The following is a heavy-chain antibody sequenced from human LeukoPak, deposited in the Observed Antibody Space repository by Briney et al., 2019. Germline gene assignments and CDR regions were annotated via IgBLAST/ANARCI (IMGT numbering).Heavy chain of an antibody. J-gene: IGHJ6*02. CDR1: GGTFSSYA. Sequence: GASVKVSCKASGGTFSSYAIHWVRQAPGQGLEWMGGIIRIFSTTNYAQKFQGRVTISADESTSTAYMELSSLRSEDTAVYYCATDGAFRDTAMVSVWGQGTTVTVSS. D-gene: IGHD5-18*01. CDR2: IIRIFSTT. CDR3: ATDGAFRDTAMVSV. V-gene: IGHV1-69*13.